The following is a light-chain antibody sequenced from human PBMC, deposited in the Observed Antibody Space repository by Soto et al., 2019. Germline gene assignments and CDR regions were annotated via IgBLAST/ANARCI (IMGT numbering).Light chain of an antibody. J-gene: IGLJ1*01. Sequence: HSFLTQPPSLSRAPGQSGGISSNGNNRDIGAYTRVSWYQQPPGTAPKLMIYDVNNRPSGVPDRFSGSKSGNTASLTISGLQADDEADYYCSSFTSSNTYVFGTGTKVTVL. CDR2: DVN. V-gene: IGLV2-18*02. CDR1: NRDIGAYTR. CDR3: SSFTSSNTYV.